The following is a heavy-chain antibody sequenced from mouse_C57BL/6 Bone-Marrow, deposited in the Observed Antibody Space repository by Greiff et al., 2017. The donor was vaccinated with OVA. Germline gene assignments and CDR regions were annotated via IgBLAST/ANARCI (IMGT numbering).Heavy chain of an antibody. CDR3: ARRNYYGSSYDY. J-gene: IGHJ2*01. D-gene: IGHD1-1*01. Sequence: QVQLQQPGAELVKPGASVKMSCKASGYTFTSYWITWVKQRPGQGLEWIGMIHPNSGSTNYNEKFKSKATLTVDKSSSTAYMQLSSLTSEDSAVYYCARRNYYGSSYDYWGQGTTLTVSS. V-gene: IGHV1-64*01. CDR2: IHPNSGST. CDR1: GYTFTSYW.